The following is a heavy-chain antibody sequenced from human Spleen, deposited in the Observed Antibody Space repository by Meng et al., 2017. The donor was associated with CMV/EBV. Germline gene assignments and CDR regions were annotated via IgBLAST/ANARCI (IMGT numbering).Heavy chain of an antibody. Sequence: GESLKISCAASGFTFSDHHMDWVRQAPGKGLEWVGRTRNKDNSYTTEYAASVRGRFTISRHESRKSLYLQMNSLKTEDTAVYYCVRAIFGVYYGMDVWGQGTTVTVSS. CDR1: GFTFSDHH. CDR3: VRAIFGVYYGMDV. CDR2: TRNKDNSYTT. J-gene: IGHJ6*02. V-gene: IGHV3-72*01. D-gene: IGHD3-3*01.